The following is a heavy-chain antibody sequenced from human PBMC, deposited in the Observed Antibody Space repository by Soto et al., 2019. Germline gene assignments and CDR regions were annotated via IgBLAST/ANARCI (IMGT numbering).Heavy chain of an antibody. J-gene: IGHJ5*01. D-gene: IGHD1-1*01. CDR1: GFTFSSYA. CDR2: IGGGGGDT. Sequence: DVQLLESGGGLVQPGGSLRLSCAASGFTFSSYAMTWVRQAPGKGLEWVSPIGGGGGDTNYADSVRGRFTISRDNSLNTLHLQMNGLRAEDTAVYYCAKDRPANWNLQSPGDNWFDSWGQGTLVTVSS. V-gene: IGHV3-23*01. CDR3: AKDRPANWNLQSPGDNWFDS.